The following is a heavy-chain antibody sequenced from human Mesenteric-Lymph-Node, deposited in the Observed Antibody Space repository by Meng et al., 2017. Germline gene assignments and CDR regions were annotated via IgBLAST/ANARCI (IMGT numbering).Heavy chain of an antibody. D-gene: IGHD3-10*01. J-gene: IGHJ4*02. Sequence: GGSLRLSCAASGFTLSHYFMHWVRQVPGKGLMWVSRINSAGSIDAGGSGTIYAASVKGRFTISRDNSKNTLYLQMNSRRAEDTAVYYCAKGGQDGSYSYWGQGTLVTVSS. CDR3: AKGGQDGSYSY. CDR2: INSAGSIDAGGSGT. V-gene: IGHV3-74*01. CDR1: GFTLSHYF.